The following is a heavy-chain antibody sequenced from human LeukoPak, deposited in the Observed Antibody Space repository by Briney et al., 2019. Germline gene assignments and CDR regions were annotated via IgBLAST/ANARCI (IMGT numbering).Heavy chain of an antibody. Sequence: GGSLRLSCAASGFTFSNYGMHWVRQAPGKVLEWVAVISYDGSNKYYADSVKGRFTISRDNSKNTLYLQMNSLRAEDTAVYYCAKDHLAGYSYGGYYFDYWGQGTLVTVSS. V-gene: IGHV3-30*18. CDR3: AKDHLAGYSYGGYYFDY. J-gene: IGHJ4*02. CDR1: GFTFSNYG. CDR2: ISYDGSNK. D-gene: IGHD5-18*01.